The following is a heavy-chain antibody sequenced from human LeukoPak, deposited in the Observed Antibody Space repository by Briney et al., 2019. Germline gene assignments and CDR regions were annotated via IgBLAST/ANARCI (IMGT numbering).Heavy chain of an antibody. CDR1: GYTFTDYY. V-gene: IGHV1-2*02. CDR2: INPNSGGT. CDR3: ASDHDYGDHSWVYYFDH. J-gene: IGHJ4*02. D-gene: IGHD4-17*01. Sequence: ASVKVSCKASGYTFTDYYMHWVRQAPGQGLEWMGWINPNSGGTNYAQKFQGRVTMTRDTSISTAYMELSRLRSDDTAVYYCASDHDYGDHSWVYYFDHWGQGTLVTVSS.